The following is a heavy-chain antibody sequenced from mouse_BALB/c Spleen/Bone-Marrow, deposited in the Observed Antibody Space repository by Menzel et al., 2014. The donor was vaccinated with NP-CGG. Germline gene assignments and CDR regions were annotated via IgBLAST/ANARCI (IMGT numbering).Heavy chain of an antibody. CDR3: NAEHGNYHYFDY. J-gene: IGHJ2*01. Sequence: DVQLQESGAELVRSGASVKLSCTASGFNIKDYYMHWVKQRPEQGLEWIGWIDPGSGDTEYAPKFQGKATMTADTSSNTAYLQLSSLTSEDTAVYYCNAEHGNYHYFDYWGQGTTLTVSS. V-gene: IGHV14-4*02. CDR1: GFNIKDYY. D-gene: IGHD6-1*01. CDR2: IDPGSGDT.